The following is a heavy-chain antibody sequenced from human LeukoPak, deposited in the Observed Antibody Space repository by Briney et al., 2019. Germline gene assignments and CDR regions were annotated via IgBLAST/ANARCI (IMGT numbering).Heavy chain of an antibody. V-gene: IGHV4-39*07. D-gene: IGHD4-23*01. CDR1: GGSISSSSYY. CDR2: MYYSGST. Sequence: SETLSLTCTVSGGSISSSSYYWGWIHQPPGKGLEWIGSMYYSGSTYYNPSLKSRVTISIDTSKNQFSLKLSSVTAADTAVYFCARYFDYGGNSRVFQHWGQGTLVTVSS. J-gene: IGHJ1*01. CDR3: ARYFDYGGNSRVFQH.